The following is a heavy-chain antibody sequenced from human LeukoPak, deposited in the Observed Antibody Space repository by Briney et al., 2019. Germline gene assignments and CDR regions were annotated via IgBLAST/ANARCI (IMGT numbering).Heavy chain of an antibody. CDR2: INGRGIT. Sequence: GGSLRLSCTASGFTFSSYTMSWVRQAPGEGLEWLSAINGRGITYYAGSVKGRFTISRDNSENTLYLQMNSLRAEDTAVYYCARNYYYDSSGYSPFDYWGQGTLVTVSS. D-gene: IGHD3-22*01. CDR3: ARNYYYDSSGYSPFDY. V-gene: IGHV3-23*01. J-gene: IGHJ4*02. CDR1: GFTFSSYT.